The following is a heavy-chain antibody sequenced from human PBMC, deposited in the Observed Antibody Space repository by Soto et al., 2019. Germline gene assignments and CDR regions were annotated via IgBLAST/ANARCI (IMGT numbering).Heavy chain of an antibody. Sequence: GGSLRLSCTASGFFFSRYAMSGVRQAPGKGLEWVSVISGSGTRTYQADSVKGRFTNSRDNSKNTVYLEMNSLKADDTAVYYCAKIMLTVTTAAFDIWGQGTMVTVSS. D-gene: IGHD4-17*01. CDR3: AKIMLTVTTAAFDI. V-gene: IGHV3-23*01. J-gene: IGHJ3*02. CDR1: GFFFSRYA. CDR2: ISGSGTRT.